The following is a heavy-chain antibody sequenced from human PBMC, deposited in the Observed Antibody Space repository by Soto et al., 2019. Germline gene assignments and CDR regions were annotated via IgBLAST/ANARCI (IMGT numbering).Heavy chain of an antibody. V-gene: IGHV3-49*03. J-gene: IGHJ6*03. CDR1: GFTFDNYA. CDR2: IRNKTYGGTT. Sequence: EVQLAESGGTLVQPGRSLRLSCTVSGFTFDNYALSWFRQAPGKGLEWVGFIRNKTYGGTTEFAASVRGRFTISTDDSKTIAYLQMNSLKTDDTAVYYCSRGLAPPGPTFGYYFYYMDVWGKGTTVTVSS. CDR3: SRGLAPPGPTFGYYFYYMDV. D-gene: IGHD2-8*02.